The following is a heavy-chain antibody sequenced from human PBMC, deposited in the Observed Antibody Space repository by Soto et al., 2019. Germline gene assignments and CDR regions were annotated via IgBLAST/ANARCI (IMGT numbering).Heavy chain of an antibody. D-gene: IGHD3-10*01. CDR1: GPRITNYA. Sequence: ASVKVSCKASGPRITNYAIHWVRQAPGQRLEWMGWINAGDGDTKYSQKFHDRVTITRDTSASTAYMELSSLRFEDTAVYYCAPSGRYLCFFGYWGQGPLVPVSS. J-gene: IGHJ4*02. CDR2: INAGDGDT. V-gene: IGHV1-3*01. CDR3: APSGRYLCFFGY.